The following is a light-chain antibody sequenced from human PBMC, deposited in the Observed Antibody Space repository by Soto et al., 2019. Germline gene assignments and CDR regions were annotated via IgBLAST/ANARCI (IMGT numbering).Light chain of an antibody. CDR3: QQYNSWPLT. CDR2: DIF. J-gene: IGKJ4*01. V-gene: IGKV3D-15*01. CDR1: QSVGSD. Sequence: MTQSPSTLSASIGDGVTISCRASQSVGSDLAWYQQKPGQAPRLVIYDIFTRATGVPTRISGSGSGTEFTLTISSLQSEDFAVYYCQQYNSWPLTFGGGTKVEIK.